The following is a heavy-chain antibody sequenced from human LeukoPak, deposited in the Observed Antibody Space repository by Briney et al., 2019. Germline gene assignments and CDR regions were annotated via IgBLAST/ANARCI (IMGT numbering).Heavy chain of an antibody. J-gene: IGHJ4*02. V-gene: IGHV3-66*01. Sequence: GGSLRLSCAASGFTFDDYVMHWVRQAPGKGLEWVSVIYSGGSTYYADSVKGRFTISRDNSKNTLSLQMNSLRAEDTAVYYCASPLWDYWGQGILVTVSS. CDR2: IYSGGST. D-gene: IGHD3-10*01. CDR1: GFTFDDYV. CDR3: ASPLWDY.